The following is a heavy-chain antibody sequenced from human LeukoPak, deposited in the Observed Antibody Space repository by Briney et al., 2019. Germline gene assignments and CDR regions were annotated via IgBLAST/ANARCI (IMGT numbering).Heavy chain of an antibody. J-gene: IGHJ4*02. Sequence: GGSLRLSCAASGFIFSDHFMDWVRQAPGKGLEWVGRSRHKGNNYATQYAASVKDRFTISRDDSKNSLHLQMNSLKTEDTAVYFCVAMLRGVGHWGQGTLVTVSS. V-gene: IGHV3-72*01. CDR1: GFIFSDHF. CDR3: VAMLRGVGH. CDR2: SRHKGNNYAT. D-gene: IGHD3-10*01.